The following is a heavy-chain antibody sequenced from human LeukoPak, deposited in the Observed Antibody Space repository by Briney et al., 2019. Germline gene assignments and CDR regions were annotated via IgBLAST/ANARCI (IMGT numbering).Heavy chain of an antibody. J-gene: IGHJ4*02. CDR2: ISGSGGST. CDR1: GHTFISYP. CDR3: AKESPVFDY. Sequence: GGSLRLSCAASGHTFISYPMRWARQSPGKGGEWVSVISGSGGSTHYADSAKGRFTISRDNSKNTLYLQMSSLRAEDTAVYYCAKESPVFDYWGQGTLVTVSS. V-gene: IGHV3-23*01.